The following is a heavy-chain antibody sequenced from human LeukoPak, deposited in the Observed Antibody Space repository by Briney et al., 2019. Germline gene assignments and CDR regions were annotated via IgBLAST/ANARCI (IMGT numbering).Heavy chain of an antibody. CDR3: ASRYGEDYYYGMDV. D-gene: IGHD4-17*01. J-gene: IGHJ6*02. Sequence: GESLRISCKGSGYSFASYWISWVRQMPGKGLEWMGRIDPSDSYTNYSPSFQGHVTISADKSISTAYLQWSSLKASDTAMYYCASRYGEDYYYGMDVWAKGPRSPSP. CDR1: GYSFASYW. CDR2: IDPSDSYT. V-gene: IGHV5-10-1*01.